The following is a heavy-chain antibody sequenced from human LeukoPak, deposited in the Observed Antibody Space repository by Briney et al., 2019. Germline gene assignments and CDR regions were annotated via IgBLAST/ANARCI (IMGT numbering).Heavy chain of an antibody. CDR1: GFTFSSYA. CDR3: ARGHSGYDY. CDR2: ISYDGSSK. Sequence: GGSLRLSCAASGFTFSSYAMHWVRQAPGKGLEWVAVISYDGSSKYYADSVKGRFTISRDNSKNTLYLQMNSLRAEDTAVYYCARGHSGYDYWGQGTLVTVSS. D-gene: IGHD5-12*01. J-gene: IGHJ4*02. V-gene: IGHV3-30-3*01.